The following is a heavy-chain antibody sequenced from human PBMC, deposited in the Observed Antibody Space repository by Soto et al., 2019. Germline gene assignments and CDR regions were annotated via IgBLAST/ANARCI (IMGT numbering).Heavy chain of an antibody. D-gene: IGHD5-12*01. CDR3: ARRDGSIFNRLDS. V-gene: IGHV1-8*01. CDR1: GYTFATYD. J-gene: IGHJ5*01. Sequence: QVQLVQSGAEVKTPGASVKVSCKASGYTFATYDINWVRQAPGQGLEWMGWMNPNSGNTGYAQKFQGRRTMTADTALSIAHMELSSLRNEDTAVYYCARRDGSIFNRLDSWGQGTLVNVSA. CDR2: MNPNSGNT.